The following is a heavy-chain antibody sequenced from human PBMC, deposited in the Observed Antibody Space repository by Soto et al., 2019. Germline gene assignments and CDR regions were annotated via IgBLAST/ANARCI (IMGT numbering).Heavy chain of an antibody. D-gene: IGHD5-12*01. CDR3: ASSQAPGWLLVIRWFDP. CDR2: ISAYNGNT. V-gene: IGHV1-18*01. CDR1: GYTFTSYG. J-gene: IGHJ5*02. Sequence: ASVKVSCKASGYTFTSYGISWVRQAPGQGLEWMGWISAYNGNTNYAQKLQGRVTMTTDTSTSTAYMELRSLRSDDTAVYYCASSQAPGWLLVIRWFDPWGQGTLVTVSS.